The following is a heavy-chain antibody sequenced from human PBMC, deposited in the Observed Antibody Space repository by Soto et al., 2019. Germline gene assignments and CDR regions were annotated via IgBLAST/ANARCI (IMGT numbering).Heavy chain of an antibody. V-gene: IGHV4-39*01. Sequence: SETLSLTCTVSGGSISSSSYYWGWIRQPPGKGLEWIGSIYYSGSTYYNPSLKSRVTISVDTSKNQFSLKLSSVTAADTAVYYCARPLRFLEWPPVDIWGQGTMVTVSS. CDR1: GGSISSSSYY. D-gene: IGHD3-3*01. J-gene: IGHJ3*02. CDR3: ARPLRFLEWPPVDI. CDR2: IYYSGST.